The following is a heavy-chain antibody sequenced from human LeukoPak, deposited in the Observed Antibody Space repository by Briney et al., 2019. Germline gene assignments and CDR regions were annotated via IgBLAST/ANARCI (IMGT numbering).Heavy chain of an antibody. CDR2: IYYSGST. Sequence: SETLSLTCTVSGGSISSYYWSWIRQPPGKGLEWIGYIYYSGSTHYNPSLNSRVTISGDMSKNQFSLKLSYVTAADTAVYYCARRGVEMAAIRADNWFDPWGRGTLVTVSS. D-gene: IGHD5-24*01. V-gene: IGHV4-59*08. CDR1: GGSISSYY. J-gene: IGHJ5*02. CDR3: ARRGVEMAAIRADNWFDP.